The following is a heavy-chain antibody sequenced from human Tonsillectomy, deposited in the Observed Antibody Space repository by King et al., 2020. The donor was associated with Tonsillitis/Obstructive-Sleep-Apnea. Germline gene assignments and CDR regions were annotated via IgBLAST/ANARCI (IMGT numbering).Heavy chain of an antibody. V-gene: IGHV5-10-1*03. CDR1: GYSFTSYW. CDR2: INPSDSYT. J-gene: IGHJ6*04. CDR3: ASAGGYCSGMDI. D-gene: IGHD3-10*01. Sequence: VQLVESGAEVKKPGESLRLSCKGSGYSFTSYWISWVRKMPGKGLEWMGGINPSDSYTDYSPSFQGPVTISADKSISTSYLQWSSLKASATARYDCASAGGYCSGMDICGGGTTVTGSS.